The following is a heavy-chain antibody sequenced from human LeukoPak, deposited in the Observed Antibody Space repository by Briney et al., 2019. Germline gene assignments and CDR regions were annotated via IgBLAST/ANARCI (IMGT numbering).Heavy chain of an antibody. CDR2: IYPGDSDT. CDR3: ARHGRVARFGELFYGEFWNYYFDY. V-gene: IGHV5-51*01. CDR1: GYSFTSYW. J-gene: IGHJ4*02. Sequence: GESLKISCKGSGYSFTSYWIGWVRQMPGKGLEWMGIIYPGDSDTRYSPSFQGQVTISADKSISTAYLQWSSLKASDTAMYYCARHGRVARFGELFYGEFWNYYFDYWGQGTLVTVSS. D-gene: IGHD3-10*01.